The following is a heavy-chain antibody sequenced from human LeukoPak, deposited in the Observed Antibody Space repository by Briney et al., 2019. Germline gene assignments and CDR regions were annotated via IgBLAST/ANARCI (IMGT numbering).Heavy chain of an antibody. J-gene: IGHJ2*01. CDR2: KYYSGNT. Sequence: PSETLSLTCTVSGGSISSYYWSWIRQPPGKGLEWIGYKYYSGNTNYSPSLQSRVTISVDTSTNQVFLQLTSVTAADTAVYYCARGEGGYYSHWHFDLWGRGILVSVSS. D-gene: IGHD2-15*01. CDR3: ARGEGGYYSHWHFDL. V-gene: IGHV4-59*01. CDR1: GGSISSYY.